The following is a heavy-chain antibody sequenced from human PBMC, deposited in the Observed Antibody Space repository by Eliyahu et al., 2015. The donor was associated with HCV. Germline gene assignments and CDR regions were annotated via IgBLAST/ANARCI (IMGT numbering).Heavy chain of an antibody. Sequence: EVQLVESGGGLIQPGGSLRLSCAASGFTVSSNYMSWVRQAPGKGLEWVSVIYSGGSTYYADSVKGRFTISRDNSKNTLYLQMNSLRAEDTAVYYCARAAAGTLDAFDIWGQGTMVTVSS. CDR1: GFTVSSNY. J-gene: IGHJ3*02. D-gene: IGHD6-13*01. V-gene: IGHV3-53*01. CDR3: ARAAAGTLDAFDI. CDR2: IYSGGST.